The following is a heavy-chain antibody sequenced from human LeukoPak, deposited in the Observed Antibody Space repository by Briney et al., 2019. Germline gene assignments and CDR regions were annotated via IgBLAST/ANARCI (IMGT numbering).Heavy chain of an antibody. CDR2: IRSKAYGGTT. J-gene: IGHJ4*02. CDR3: TRGVQHKYSSGWPYY. V-gene: IGHV3-49*03. CDR1: GFTFSTKG. Sequence: GGSLRLSCAASGFTFSTKGMSWFRQAPGKGLEWVGFIRSKAYGGTTEYAASVKGRFTISRDDSKSIAYLQMNSLKTEDTAVYYCTRGVQHKYSSGWPYYWGQGTLVTVSS. D-gene: IGHD6-19*01.